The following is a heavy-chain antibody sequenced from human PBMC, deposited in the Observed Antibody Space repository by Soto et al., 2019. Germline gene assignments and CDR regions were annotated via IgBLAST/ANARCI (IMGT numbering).Heavy chain of an antibody. CDR3: ARGVVAMYYFDY. J-gene: IGHJ4*02. D-gene: IGHD3-22*01. Sequence: QLQLQESGPGLVKPSETLSLTCTVSGGSISSSTYYWGWIRQPPGKGLEWLGNIYNSGSTCSYPTLTSRVTRSVHTAKNQVSLNLSSVTAADTAVYYCARGVVAMYYFDYWGQGTLVTVSS. V-gene: IGHV4-39*01. CDR2: IYNSGST. CDR1: GGSISSSTYY.